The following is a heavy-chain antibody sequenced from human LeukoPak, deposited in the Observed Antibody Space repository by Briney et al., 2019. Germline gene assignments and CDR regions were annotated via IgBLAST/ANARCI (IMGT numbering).Heavy chain of an antibody. D-gene: IGHD1-26*01. CDR3: AKDQGGGRSITIVGDTRGDFDC. CDR1: GFTFSNYA. Sequence: GGSLRLSCVASGFTFSNYAMSWVRRAPGEGLEWVSAISGNGDSTNSADSVKGRFNISRDNSRNTLYLQMNSLRADDTAVYYCAKDQGGGRSITIVGDTRGDFDCWGQGTLVAVSS. V-gene: IGHV3-23*01. J-gene: IGHJ4*02. CDR2: ISGNGDST.